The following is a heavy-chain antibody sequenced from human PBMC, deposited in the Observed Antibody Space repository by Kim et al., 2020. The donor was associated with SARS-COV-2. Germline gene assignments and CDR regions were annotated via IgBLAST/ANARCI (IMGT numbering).Heavy chain of an antibody. CDR3: ANLNFYYGMDV. V-gene: IGHV4-34*01. Sequence: SETLSLTCAVYGGSFSGYYWSWIRQPPGKGLEWIGEINHSGSTNYNPSLKSRVTISVDTSKNQFSLKLSSVTAADTAVYYCANLNFYYGMDVWGQGTTVTVSS. CDR1: GGSFSGYY. CDR2: INHSGST. J-gene: IGHJ6*02.